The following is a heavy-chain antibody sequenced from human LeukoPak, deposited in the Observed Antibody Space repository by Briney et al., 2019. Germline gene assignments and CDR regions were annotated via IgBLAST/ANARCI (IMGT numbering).Heavy chain of an antibody. CDR3: ARTIHFDFWGQGTTLFDN. V-gene: IGHV3-74*01. D-gene: IGHD3-9*01. CDR1: GFTFGNYW. J-gene: IGHJ4*02. CDR2: INSDGSTT. Sequence: GGSLRLSCAASGFTFGNYWMHWVRQAPGKGLVWVSRINSDGSTTNYAESVKGRFTISRDNTKNTLYLQMNSLRAEDTALYYCARTIHFDFWGQGTTLFDNRGQGILVTVSS.